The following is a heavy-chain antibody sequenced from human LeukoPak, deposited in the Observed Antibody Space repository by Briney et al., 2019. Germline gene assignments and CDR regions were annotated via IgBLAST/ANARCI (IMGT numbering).Heavy chain of an antibody. V-gene: IGHV1-46*01. J-gene: IGHJ4*02. CDR1: GYTFSSYF. Sequence: ASVKVSYKASGYTFSSYFMHWVRQAPGQGLEWMGVINPSGDGTTYAQRFQGRLTMTRDTSTATLYMELRSLTSEDTAVYFCAREGFTLKNFDYWGRGTLVTVSS. CDR2: INPSGDGT. CDR3: AREGFTLKNFDY.